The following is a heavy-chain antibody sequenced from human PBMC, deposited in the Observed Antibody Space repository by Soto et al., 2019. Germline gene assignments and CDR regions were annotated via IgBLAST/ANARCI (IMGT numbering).Heavy chain of an antibody. CDR3: ARGGDRYSSSSYGPSFDY. CDR1: GFTFSNYW. J-gene: IGHJ4*02. D-gene: IGHD6-13*01. V-gene: IGHV3-7*02. CDR2: IKQDGSEK. Sequence: EVQLVESGGGLVQPGGSLRLSCEGSGFTFSNYWMSWVRQAPGKGLEWMAAIKQDGSEKYYVDSVKGRFSISRDNXKXSXYLEINSLRDEDTAVYYCARGGDRYSSSSYGPSFDYWGQGALVIVSS.